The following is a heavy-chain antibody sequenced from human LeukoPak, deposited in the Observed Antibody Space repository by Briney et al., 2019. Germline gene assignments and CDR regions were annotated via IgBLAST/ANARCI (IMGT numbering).Heavy chain of an antibody. CDR3: ARQIGRGLWAFDY. J-gene: IGHJ4*02. CDR2: IYYSGST. V-gene: IGHV4-39*01. CDR1: GGSITIADNW. D-gene: IGHD2-21*01. Sequence: SETLSLTCTVSGGSITIADNWWAWIRQPPGKGLEWTASIYYSGSTHYNSALKSRVYISVDTSKSQFSLKLSSVTAADTAVYYCARQIGRGLWAFDYWGQGTPVTVSS.